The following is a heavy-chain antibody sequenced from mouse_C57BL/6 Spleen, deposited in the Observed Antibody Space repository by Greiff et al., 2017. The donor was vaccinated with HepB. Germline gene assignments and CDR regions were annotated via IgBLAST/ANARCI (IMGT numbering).Heavy chain of an antibody. CDR2: IDPSDSET. CDR1: GYTFTSYW. J-gene: IGHJ4*01. Sequence: QVQLQQPGAELVRPGSSVKLSCKASGYTFTSYWMHWVKQRPIQGLEWIGNIDPSDSETHYNQKFKDKATLTVDKSSSTAYMQLSSLTSEDSAVYYCARGDYYGSSYIYAMDYWGQGTSVTVSS. CDR3: ARGDYYGSSYIYAMDY. V-gene: IGHV1-52*01. D-gene: IGHD1-1*01.